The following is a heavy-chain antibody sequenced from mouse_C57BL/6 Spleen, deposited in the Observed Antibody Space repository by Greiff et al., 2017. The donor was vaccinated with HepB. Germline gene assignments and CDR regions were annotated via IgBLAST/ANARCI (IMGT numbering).Heavy chain of an antibody. D-gene: IGHD4-1*02. CDR3: ARPSTGTGYSFDY. J-gene: IGHJ2*01. V-gene: IGHV5-6*01. Sequence: EVQRVESGGDLVKPGGSLKLSCAASGFTFSSYGMSCVRQTPDKRLEWVATISSGGSYTYYPDSVKGRFTISRDNAKNTLYLQMSSLKSEDTAMYYCARPSTGTGYSFDYWGQGTTLTVSS. CDR2: ISSGGSYT. CDR1: GFTFSSYG.